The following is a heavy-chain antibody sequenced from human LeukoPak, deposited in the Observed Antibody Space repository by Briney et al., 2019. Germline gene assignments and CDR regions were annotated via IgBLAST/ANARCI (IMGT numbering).Heavy chain of an antibody. CDR3: ARSDGYGLVGI. J-gene: IGHJ3*02. CDR1: GASINSGSND. CDR2: IYSSGST. Sequence: SETLSLTCRVSGASINSGSNDWGWIRQPPGKTLEWIGSIYSSGSTYYNPSLKSRVIIMIDTPKNHFSLTLSSVTAADTAVYYCARSDGYGLVGIWGQGTMVTVSS. V-gene: IGHV4-39*07. D-gene: IGHD3-10*01.